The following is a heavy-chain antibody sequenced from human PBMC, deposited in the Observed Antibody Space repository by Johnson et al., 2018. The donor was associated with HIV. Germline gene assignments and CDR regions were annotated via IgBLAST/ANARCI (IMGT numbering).Heavy chain of an antibody. CDR3: AKDWGIAAAGTDAFDI. Sequence: VQLVESGGGLKQPGGSLRLSCAASGFTFDAYAMHWVRQATGKGLEWVSGISWNSGSIGYADSVQDRFTISRDNAKNSLYLQMNSLRHEDTAVYYCAKDWGIAAAGTDAFDIWGQGTMVTVSS. V-gene: IGHV3-9*01. D-gene: IGHD6-13*01. J-gene: IGHJ3*02. CDR1: GFTFDAYA. CDR2: ISWNSGSI.